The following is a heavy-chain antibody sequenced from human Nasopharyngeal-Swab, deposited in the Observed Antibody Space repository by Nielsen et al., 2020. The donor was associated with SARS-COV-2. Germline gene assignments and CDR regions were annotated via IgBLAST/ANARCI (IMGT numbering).Heavy chain of an antibody. CDR1: GGSFSGYY. J-gene: IGHJ3*02. CDR3: ARRAVSRYPWPTKMGNAFDI. D-gene: IGHD3-9*01. Sequence: SETLSLTCAVYGGSFSGYYWSWIRQPPGKGLEWIGEINHSGSTNYNPSLKSRVTISVDTSKNQFSLKLSSVTAADTAVYYCARRAVSRYPWPTKMGNAFDIWGQGTMVTVSS. CDR2: INHSGST. V-gene: IGHV4-34*01.